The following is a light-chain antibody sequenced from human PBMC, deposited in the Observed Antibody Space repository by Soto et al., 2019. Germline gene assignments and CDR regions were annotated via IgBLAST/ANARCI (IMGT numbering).Light chain of an antibody. CDR3: QQSYSTPPWT. CDR2: AAS. V-gene: IGKV1-39*01. CDR1: QSISRY. J-gene: IGKJ1*01. Sequence: DIQMTQSPSSLAASVGDRVTITCRASQSISRYLNWYQQKPGKAPKSLIYAASSLQRAVPSRFSGSGSGTDFTLTISSLQPEDFATYYCQQSYSTPPWTFGQGTKVEIK.